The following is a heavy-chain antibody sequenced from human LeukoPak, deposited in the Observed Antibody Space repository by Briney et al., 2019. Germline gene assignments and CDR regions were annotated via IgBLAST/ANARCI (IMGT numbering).Heavy chain of an antibody. J-gene: IGHJ5*02. Sequence: GGSLRLSCAASGFTFSSYSMNWVRQAPGKGLEWVSSISSSSSYIYYADSVKGRFTISRDNSKNTLYLQMNSLRAEDTAVYYCAREGGAYYYDSSGYPAWGQGTLVTVSS. CDR3: AREGGAYYYDSSGYPA. D-gene: IGHD3-22*01. V-gene: IGHV3-21*01. CDR1: GFTFSSYS. CDR2: ISSSSSYI.